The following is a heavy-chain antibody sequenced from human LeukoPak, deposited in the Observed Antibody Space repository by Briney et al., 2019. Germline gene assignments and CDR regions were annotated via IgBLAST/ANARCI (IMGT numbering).Heavy chain of an antibody. J-gene: IGHJ4*02. CDR2: FNPEDGET. CDR3: ARGPHERSGYPDD. V-gene: IGHV1-24*01. CDR1: GYIFGELS. Sequence: ASVKVSCKVSGYIFGELSMHWVRQAPGQGLEWMGGFNPEDGETFYAQKFQDRVNMTEDTSTDTAYMELSSLSYDDTAVYYCARGPHERSGYPDDWGQGTLVTVSS. D-gene: IGHD3-22*01.